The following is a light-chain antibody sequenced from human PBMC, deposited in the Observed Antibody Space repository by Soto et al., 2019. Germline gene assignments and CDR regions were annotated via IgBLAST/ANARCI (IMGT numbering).Light chain of an antibody. J-gene: IGLJ1*01. V-gene: IGLV2-14*03. CDR3: SSYTGSSTLV. CDR2: DVS. Sequence: QSVLTQPPSASGSPGQSVTISCTGTSSDVGGYNYVSWYQQHPGKAHKLMIYDVSNRPSGVSNRFSGSKSGNTASLTISGLQAEDEADYYCSSYTGSSTLVFGTGTKVTVL. CDR1: SSDVGGYNY.